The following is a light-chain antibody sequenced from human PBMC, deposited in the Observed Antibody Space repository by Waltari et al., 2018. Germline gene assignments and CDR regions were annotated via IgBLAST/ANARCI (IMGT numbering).Light chain of an antibody. Sequence: QSALTQPASVSGSPGQSITISCTGSSNNIGFYDLVSGYQQHPGKAPKLIIFDVIKRPSGVSDRFSGSKSGNTASLTISGLQTEDDADYYCCSYSGSGSFPYVFGPGTRVAVL. V-gene: IGLV2-23*02. CDR3: CSYSGSGSFPYV. CDR2: DVI. J-gene: IGLJ1*01. CDR1: SNNIGFYDL.